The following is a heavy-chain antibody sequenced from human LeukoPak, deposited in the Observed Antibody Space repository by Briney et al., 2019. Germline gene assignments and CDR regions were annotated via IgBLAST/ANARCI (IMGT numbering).Heavy chain of an antibody. D-gene: IGHD3-9*01. CDR2: ISAYNGNT. V-gene: IGHV1-18*01. J-gene: IGHJ6*03. Sequence: GASVKVSCKASGYTFTSYGISWVRQAPGQGLEWMGWISAYNGNTNYAQKLQGRVTMTTDTSTSTAYMELRSLRSDDTAVYYCARVSGLRYFDWLSDPQGYYMDVWGKGTTVTISS. CDR1: GYTFTSYG. CDR3: ARVSGLRYFDWLSDPQGYYMDV.